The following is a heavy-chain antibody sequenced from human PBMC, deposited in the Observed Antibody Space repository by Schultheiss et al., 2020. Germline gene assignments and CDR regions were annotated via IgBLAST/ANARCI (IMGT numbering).Heavy chain of an antibody. CDR2: IYYSGST. V-gene: IGHV4-61*08. D-gene: IGHD2-8*01. Sequence: SETLSLTCTVSGGSISSGGYYWGWIRQPPGKGLEWIGYIYYSGSTNYNPSLKSRVTISVDTSKNQFSLKLSSVTAADTAVYYCARGGVGMHPSPYWYFDLWGRGTLVTGSS. J-gene: IGHJ2*01. CDR1: GGSISSGGYY. CDR3: ARGGVGMHPSPYWYFDL.